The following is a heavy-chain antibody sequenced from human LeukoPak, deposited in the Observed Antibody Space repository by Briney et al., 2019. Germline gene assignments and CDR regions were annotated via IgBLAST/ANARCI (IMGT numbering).Heavy chain of an antibody. V-gene: IGHV1-3*01. D-gene: IGHD2-2*01. CDR2: ITGNGNT. CDR1: GYSFTRST. J-gene: IGHJ4*02. Sequence: ASVKVSCKASGYSFTRSTMHWVRQAPGQRLEWMGWITGNGNTKYSQQFQGGVTITWDISASTAYMALSSLRSEDTAVYYCASQLLFGSIDYWGQGALVTVSS. CDR3: ASQLLFGSIDY.